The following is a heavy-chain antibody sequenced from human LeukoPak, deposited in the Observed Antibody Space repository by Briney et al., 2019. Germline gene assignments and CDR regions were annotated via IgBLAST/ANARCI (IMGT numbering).Heavy chain of an antibody. D-gene: IGHD1-26*01. CDR1: GFTVSHNY. J-gene: IGHJ4*02. CDR3: ASRSGSYWGFDY. Sequence: GGSLRLSCEASGFTVSHNYMSWVRQAAGKGLEWVSVIYSGGTTYYADSVKGRFTISRDNSKNTLYLQMNSLSAEDTAVYYCASRSGSYWGFDYWGQGSLVTVSS. CDR2: IYSGGTT. V-gene: IGHV3-66*01.